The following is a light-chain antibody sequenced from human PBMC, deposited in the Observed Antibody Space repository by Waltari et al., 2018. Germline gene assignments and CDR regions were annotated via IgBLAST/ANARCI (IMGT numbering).Light chain of an antibody. CDR3: CSYAGSYTFVV. Sequence: YQQHPGKAPKLMIYDVSKRPAGVPDRFSGSKSGNTASLTISGLQAEDEADYYCCSYAGSYTFVVFGGGTKLTVL. J-gene: IGLJ2*01. V-gene: IGLV2-11*01. CDR2: DVS.